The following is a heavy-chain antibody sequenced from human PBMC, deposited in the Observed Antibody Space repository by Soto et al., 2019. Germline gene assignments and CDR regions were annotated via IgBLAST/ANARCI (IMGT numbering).Heavy chain of an antibody. CDR2: IYSSENT. Sequence: SETLSLTCTVFGGSVSSSSYSWGWIRQPPGKGLEWIWTIYSSENTYYNPSLMSRVTISVDTSKNQFSLKLSSVTAADTAVYYCARLNGYCISTNCHGYYGMDVWGQGTTVTVSS. CDR1: GGSVSSSSYS. V-gene: IGHV4-39*01. J-gene: IGHJ6*02. D-gene: IGHD2-2*01. CDR3: ARLNGYCISTNCHGYYGMDV.